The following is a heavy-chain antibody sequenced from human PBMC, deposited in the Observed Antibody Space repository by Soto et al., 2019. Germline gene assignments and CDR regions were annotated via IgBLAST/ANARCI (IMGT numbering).Heavy chain of an antibody. CDR2: INAGNGNT. Sequence: QVQLVRSGAEVKKPGASVKVSCKASGYTFTSYAMHWVRQAPGQRLEWMGWINAGNGNTKYSQKFQGRVTITRDTSASTAYMELSSLRSEDTAVYYCARDREYDFWSPGYMDVWGKGTTVTVSS. D-gene: IGHD3-3*01. CDR3: ARDREYDFWSPGYMDV. J-gene: IGHJ6*03. CDR1: GYTFTSYA. V-gene: IGHV1-3*01.